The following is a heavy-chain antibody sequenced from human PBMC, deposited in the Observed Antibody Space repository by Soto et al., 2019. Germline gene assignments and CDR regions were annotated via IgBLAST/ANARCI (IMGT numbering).Heavy chain of an antibody. CDR2: IYYTGST. V-gene: IGHV4-59*01. D-gene: IGHD6-6*01. CDR1: GVSISSYF. CDR3: AREFSNSPEAFDS. J-gene: IGHJ4*02. Sequence: SETLSLTCSVSGVSISSYFWSWIRQPPGRGLEWIGYIYYTGSTSYNPSLKSRVTISIDTSRNQFSLKLSSVTAADTAVYYCAREFSNSPEAFDSWGQGSLVTVSS.